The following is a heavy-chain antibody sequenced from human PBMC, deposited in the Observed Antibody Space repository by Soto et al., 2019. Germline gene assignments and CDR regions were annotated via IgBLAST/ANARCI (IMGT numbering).Heavy chain of an antibody. CDR1: GFTFSSYS. J-gene: IGHJ4*02. V-gene: IGHV3-30*15. D-gene: IGHD3-10*02. Sequence: PGGSLRLSCAASGFTFSSYSMNWARQAPGKGLEWVAFMSYDGSDTFYADSVKGRFTISRDNSKNTLFLHMSNLRAEDTAMYYCTIVRVADSALDHWGQGTLVTVSS. CDR2: MSYDGSDT. CDR3: TIVRVADSALDH.